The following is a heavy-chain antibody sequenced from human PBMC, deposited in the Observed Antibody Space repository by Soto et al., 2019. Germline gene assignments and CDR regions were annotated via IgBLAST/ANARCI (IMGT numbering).Heavy chain of an antibody. CDR3: ARLPLELGKSQLLSYYYGMDV. Sequence: PSEPLSLTCTVSGCSISSSSYYWGWIRQPPGKGLEWIGSIYYSGSTYYNPSLKSRVTISVDTSKNQFSLKLSSVTAADTAVYYCARLPLELGKSQLLSYYYGMDVWGQGTTVTVSS. CDR1: GCSISSSSYY. D-gene: IGHD2-2*01. J-gene: IGHJ6*02. V-gene: IGHV4-39*01. CDR2: IYYSGST.